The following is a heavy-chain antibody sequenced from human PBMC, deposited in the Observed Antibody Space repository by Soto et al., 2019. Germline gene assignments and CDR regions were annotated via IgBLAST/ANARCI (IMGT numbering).Heavy chain of an antibody. Sequence: QITLKESGPTLVKLTQTLTLTFTFSGFSLSTSGVGVGWIRHPPGQALEWFTFIYWDDDKRNSPFLRSSLTITTDTSKIHVVLTTTNMEPADTATYYCSHLVVAIITDYFDSWGQGTLVTGSS. CDR3: SHLVVAIITDYFDS. CDR1: GFSLSTSGVG. V-gene: IGHV2-5*02. CDR2: IYWDDDK. D-gene: IGHD2-15*01. J-gene: IGHJ4*02.